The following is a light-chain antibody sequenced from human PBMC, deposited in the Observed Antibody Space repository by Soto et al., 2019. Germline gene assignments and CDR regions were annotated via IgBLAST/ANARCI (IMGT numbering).Light chain of an antibody. V-gene: IGKV3-15*01. CDR1: QSVSSN. CDR2: GAS. Sequence: EIVMTQSPATLSVSPGERATLSCRASQSVSSNLAWYQQKPGQAPRLLINGASTRATDIPARFSGSGTGLEVTNTISSVQSEDFAVYYCQQYNNWPPLSFGGGTKVEIK. J-gene: IGKJ4*01. CDR3: QQYNNWPPLS.